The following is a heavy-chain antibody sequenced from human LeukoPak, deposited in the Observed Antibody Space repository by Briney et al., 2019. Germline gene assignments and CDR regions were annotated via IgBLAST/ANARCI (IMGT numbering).Heavy chain of an antibody. J-gene: IGHJ3*02. V-gene: IGHV3-21*01. CDR2: ISSSSSYI. CDR3: ARDLSLYYYDSSGYYWESAFDI. CDR1: GFTFSSYS. Sequence: GGSLRLSCAASGFTFSSYSMNWVRQAPGKGLECVSSISSSSSYIYYADSVKGRFTISRDNAKNSLYLQMNSLRAEDTAVYYCARDLSLYYYDSSGYYWESAFDIWGQGTMVTVSS. D-gene: IGHD3-22*01.